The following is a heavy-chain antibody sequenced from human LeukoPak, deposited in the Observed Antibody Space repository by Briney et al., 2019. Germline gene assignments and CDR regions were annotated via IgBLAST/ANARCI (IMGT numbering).Heavy chain of an antibody. V-gene: IGHV3-11*03. Sequence: GGSLRLSCAASGFTFSDYYMSWIRQAPGKGLEWVSYISSSSSYTNYADSVKGRFTISRDNAKNSLYLHMNSLRAEDTAVYYCATPVTRGFGELLGEFDYWGQGTLVTVSS. CDR1: GFTFSDYY. J-gene: IGHJ4*02. D-gene: IGHD3-10*01. CDR3: ATPVTRGFGELLGEFDY. CDR2: ISSSSSYT.